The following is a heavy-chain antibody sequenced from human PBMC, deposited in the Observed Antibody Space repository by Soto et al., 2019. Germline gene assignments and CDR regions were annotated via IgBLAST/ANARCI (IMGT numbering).Heavy chain of an antibody. J-gene: IGHJ4*02. V-gene: IGHV3-21*01. CDR3: ARARLITIFGVVIDKNNFDY. CDR1: GFTFSSYS. CDR2: ISSSSSYI. D-gene: IGHD3-3*01. Sequence: GGSLRHSWTASGFTFSSYSMSWVSQAPGRGLEWVSSISSSSSYIYYADSVKGRFTISRDNAKNSLYLQMNSLRAEDTAVYYCARARLITIFGVVIDKNNFDYWGQGTLLTVSS.